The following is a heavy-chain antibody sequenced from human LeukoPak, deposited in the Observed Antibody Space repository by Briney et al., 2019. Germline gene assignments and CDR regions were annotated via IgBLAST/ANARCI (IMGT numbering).Heavy chain of an antibody. CDR1: GFSISTYS. Sequence: SETLSLTCTVSGFSISTYSWSWIRQPPGKGLEWVGYIYSSGGTDHNPSLKSRVTMSVDTSTNQLSLKLNSVTAADTAVYYCARVAYWYFDVWGRGTLVTVSS. J-gene: IGHJ2*01. V-gene: IGHV4-59*01. CDR2: IYSSGGT. CDR3: ARVAYWYFDV.